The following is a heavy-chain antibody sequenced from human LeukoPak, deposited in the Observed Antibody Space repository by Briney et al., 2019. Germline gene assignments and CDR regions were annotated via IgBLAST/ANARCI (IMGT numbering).Heavy chain of an antibody. CDR3: AKGSFISPMDYGSGLFDP. Sequence: GGSLRLSCAVSGFTFSSYAMSWVRQAPGKGLEWVSGISTSGGSTYYADSVKGRFTISRDSSKNTLYLQMNSLRAEDTVVYYCAKGSFISPMDYGSGLFDPWGQGTLVTVSS. CDR2: ISTSGGST. D-gene: IGHD3-10*01. CDR1: GFTFSSYA. J-gene: IGHJ5*02. V-gene: IGHV3-23*01.